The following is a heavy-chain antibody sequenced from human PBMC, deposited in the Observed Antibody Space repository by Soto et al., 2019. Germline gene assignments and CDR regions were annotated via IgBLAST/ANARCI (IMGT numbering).Heavy chain of an antibody. CDR1: GGSISSSSYY. CDR3: ARTIPHPYVLRYFDWFVPFDY. Sequence: PSETLSLTCTVSGGSISSSSYYWGWIRQPPGKGLEWIGSIYYSGSTYYNPSLKSRVTISVDTSKNQFSLKLSSVTAADTAVYYCARTIPHPYVLRYFDWFVPFDYWGQGTLVTVSS. CDR2: IYYSGST. V-gene: IGHV4-39*01. J-gene: IGHJ4*02. D-gene: IGHD3-9*01.